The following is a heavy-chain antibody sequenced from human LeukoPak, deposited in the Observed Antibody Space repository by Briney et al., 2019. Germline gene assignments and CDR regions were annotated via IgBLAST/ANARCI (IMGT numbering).Heavy chain of an antibody. CDR3: ARALYDSSGYYFDY. CDR1: GFTFSSYG. Sequence: GGSLRLSCAASGFTFSSYGVSWVRQAPGKGLEWVSAISGSGGSTYYADSVKGRFTISRDNAKNSLSLQMNSLRAEDTAVYYCARALYDSSGYYFDYWGQGTLVTVSS. D-gene: IGHD3-22*01. CDR2: ISGSGGST. V-gene: IGHV3-23*01. J-gene: IGHJ4*02.